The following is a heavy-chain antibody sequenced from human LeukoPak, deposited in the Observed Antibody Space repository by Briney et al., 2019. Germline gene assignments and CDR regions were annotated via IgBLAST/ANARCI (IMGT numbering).Heavy chain of an antibody. V-gene: IGHV4-59*01. D-gene: IGHD3-10*02. CDR1: GGSISNYY. CDR3: ATYHFRGAASHYFDY. J-gene: IGHJ4*02. Sequence: SETLSLTCTVSGGSISNYYWNWIRQAPGKGLEWIGYIYYTGSTNKNPSLKSRDTMSVDTSKNQFSLKLSSVTAADTAVYYCATYHFRGAASHYFDYWGQGTLVTVSS. CDR2: IYYTGST.